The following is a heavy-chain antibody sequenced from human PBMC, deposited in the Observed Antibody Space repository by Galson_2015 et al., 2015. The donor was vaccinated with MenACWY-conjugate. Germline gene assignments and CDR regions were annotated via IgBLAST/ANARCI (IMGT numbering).Heavy chain of an antibody. V-gene: IGHV3-23*01. CDR3: AKAVGATMRAPYFDF. CDR1: GFTFSSYA. D-gene: IGHD1-26*01. CDR2: ISGSGGST. J-gene: IGHJ4*02. Sequence: SLRLSCAASGFTFSSYAMSWVRQAPGKGLEWVSAISGSGGSTYYADSVKGRFTISRDNSKNTLFLQMNSLRAEDTAVYHCAKAVGATMRAPYFDFWGQRTLVTVSS.